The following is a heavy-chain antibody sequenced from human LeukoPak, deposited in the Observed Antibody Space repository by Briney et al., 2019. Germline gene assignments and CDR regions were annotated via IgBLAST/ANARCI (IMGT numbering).Heavy chain of an antibody. J-gene: IGHJ4*02. CDR1: GGSFSGYY. Sequence: SETLSLTCGVSGGSFSGYYWNWVRQPPGKGLEWIGEINHSGSTNYNPSLKSRVTISVDTSQKQFSLRLSSVTAADTAVCYCARGRYLTTGGGAAAGFLDYWGQGTLVTVSS. V-gene: IGHV4-34*01. D-gene: IGHD6-13*01. CDR3: ARGRYLTTGGGAAAGFLDY. CDR2: INHSGST.